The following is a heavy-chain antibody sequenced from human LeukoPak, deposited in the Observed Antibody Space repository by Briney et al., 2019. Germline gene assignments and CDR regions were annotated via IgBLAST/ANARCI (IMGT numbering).Heavy chain of an antibody. D-gene: IGHD3-22*01. V-gene: IGHV3-7*01. CDR2: IKQDGSEK. CDR3: AKHSHDGSAPYYEVQFDS. CDR1: GFTFSSYW. J-gene: IGHJ4*02. Sequence: GGSLRLSCAASGFTFSSYWMSWVRQAPGKGLEWVANIKQDGSEKYYVDSVKGRFTISRDNAKNSLYLQMNSLRAEDTAVYYCAKHSHDGSAPYYEVQFDSWGQGTLVTVSS.